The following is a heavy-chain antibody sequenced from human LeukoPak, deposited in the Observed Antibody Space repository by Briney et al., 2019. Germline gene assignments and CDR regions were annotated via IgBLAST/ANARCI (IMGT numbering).Heavy chain of an antibody. CDR3: ARSVSYSNYVFFDY. CDR1: GGSISSGGYF. J-gene: IGHJ4*02. D-gene: IGHD4-11*01. V-gene: IGHV4-30-2*01. CDR2: IYHSGST. Sequence: SETLSLTCTVSGGSISSGGYFWSWIRQPPGKGLEWIGYIYHSGSTYYNPSLKSRVTISVDRSKNQFSLKLSSVTAADMAVYYCARSVSYSNYVFFDYWGQGTLVTVSS.